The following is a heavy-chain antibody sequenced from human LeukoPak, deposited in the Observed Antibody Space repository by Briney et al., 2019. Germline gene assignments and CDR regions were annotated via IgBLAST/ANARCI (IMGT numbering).Heavy chain of an antibody. Sequence: GGSLRLSCAASGFTFSSYAMSWVRQAPGKGLEWVSAISGSGGSTCYADSVKGRFTISRDNSKNTLYLQMNSLRAEDTAVYYCAKLRSGNDAFDIWGQGTMVTVSS. J-gene: IGHJ3*02. CDR1: GFTFSSYA. CDR2: ISGSGGST. D-gene: IGHD3-3*01. CDR3: AKLRSGNDAFDI. V-gene: IGHV3-23*01.